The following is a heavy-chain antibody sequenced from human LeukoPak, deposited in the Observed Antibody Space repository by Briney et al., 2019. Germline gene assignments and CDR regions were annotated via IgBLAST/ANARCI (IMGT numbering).Heavy chain of an antibody. CDR3: ASSGSDFDY. CDR2: IYYSGST. J-gene: IGHJ4*02. V-gene: IGHV4-39*01. D-gene: IGHD2-15*01. CDR1: GGSISSSSYY. Sequence: SETLSLTCTVSGGSISSSSYYWGWIRQPPGKGLEWIGHIYYSGSTYYNPSLKSRVTISVDTSKTQFSLKLSSVTAADTAVYYCASSGSDFDYWGQGTLVTVSS.